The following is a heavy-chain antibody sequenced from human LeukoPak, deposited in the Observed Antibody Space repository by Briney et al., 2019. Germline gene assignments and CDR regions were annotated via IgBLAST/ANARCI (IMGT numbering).Heavy chain of an antibody. D-gene: IGHD1-26*01. CDR1: GGSVTSSSNY. Sequence: PSETLSLTCTVSGGSVTSSSNYWGWLRQPPGKGREWIRCIHDSGSTYYNPSLQSRPTISVDTSKSQFSLALSSLTAADTAVYYCARLCVGLPGDYWGQGTLATVS. J-gene: IGHJ4*02. CDR2: IHDSGST. V-gene: IGHV4-39*01. CDR3: ARLCVGLPGDY.